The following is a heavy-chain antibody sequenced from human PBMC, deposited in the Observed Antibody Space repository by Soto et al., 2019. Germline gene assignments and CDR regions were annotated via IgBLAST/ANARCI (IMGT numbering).Heavy chain of an antibody. CDR3: ARDGYSYGTHYYYYYGMDV. V-gene: IGHV1-69*06. J-gene: IGHJ6*02. D-gene: IGHD5-18*01. CDR1: GGTFSSYA. CDR2: IIPIFGTA. Sequence: GASVKVSCKASGGTFSSYAISWVRQAPGQGLEWMGGIIPIFGTANYAQKFQGRVTITADKSTSAAYMELSSLRSEDTAVYYCARDGYSYGTHYYYYYGMDVWGQGTTVTVSS.